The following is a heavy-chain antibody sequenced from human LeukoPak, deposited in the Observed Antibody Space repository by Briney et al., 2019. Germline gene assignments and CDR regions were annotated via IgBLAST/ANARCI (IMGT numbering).Heavy chain of an antibody. CDR2: IRNDGSMK. Sequence: PGGTLRLSCAASGFTFSNHGMHWVRQTPAKGLEWVAFIRNDGSMKHYADSVKGRFTISRDNSKNTLYLQMNNLRTEDMAVYYCAKSDIIVVSDAKGNWFDPWGQGSLVTVSS. V-gene: IGHV3-30*02. J-gene: IGHJ5*02. D-gene: IGHD2-2*01. CDR1: GFTFSNHG. CDR3: AKSDIIVVSDAKGNWFDP.